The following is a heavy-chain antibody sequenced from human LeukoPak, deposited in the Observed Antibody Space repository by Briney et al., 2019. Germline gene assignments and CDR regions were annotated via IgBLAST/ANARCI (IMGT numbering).Heavy chain of an antibody. V-gene: IGHV1-24*01. D-gene: IGHD3-9*01. Sequence: ASVKVSCKVSGSSLIEVAMHWVRQAPGKGLEWMGSFDPEDGEDGETHYAQKFQGRVTMTEDASTDTAYMELTSLSSEDTALYYCAMTDRYAGRPFDYWGQGTLVTVSS. CDR3: AMTDRYAGRPFDY. CDR2: FDPEDGEDGET. CDR1: GSSLIEVA. J-gene: IGHJ4*02.